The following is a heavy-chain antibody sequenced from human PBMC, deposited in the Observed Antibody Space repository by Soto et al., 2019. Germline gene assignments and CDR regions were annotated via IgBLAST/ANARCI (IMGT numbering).Heavy chain of an antibody. V-gene: IGHV5-51*01. J-gene: IGHJ4*02. Sequence: PGESRESYDRRSGYTLSNLWIDWVRQLPGKGLEWMGIIYPGDHETRYSPSFHGKVTISADKSINTAYLQWNSLEASDTAFYFCARSPRSSPYFDYWGQGALVTVSS. CDR1: GYTLSNLW. CDR2: IYPGDHET. D-gene: IGHD6-13*01. CDR3: ARSPRSSPYFDY.